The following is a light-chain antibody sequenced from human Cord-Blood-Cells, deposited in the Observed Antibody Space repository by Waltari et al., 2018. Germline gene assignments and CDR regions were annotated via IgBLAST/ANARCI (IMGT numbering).Light chain of an antibody. CDR3: CSYADSYSYG. CDR1: SSDVGGYNY. J-gene: IGLJ1*01. Sequence: QSALTQPRSVSGSPGQSVTISCIGTSSDVGGYNYVSWYHQHPGKAPKLMIYDVNKRPSGVPNRFSGAKSGDTASLTISGLQAEDEADYYCCSYADSYSYGFGTGAKITVL. V-gene: IGLV2-11*01. CDR2: DVN.